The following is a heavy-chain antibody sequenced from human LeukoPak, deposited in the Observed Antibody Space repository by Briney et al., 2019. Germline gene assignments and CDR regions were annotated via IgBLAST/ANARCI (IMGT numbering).Heavy chain of an antibody. CDR1: GGSFSGYY. CDR2: INHSGST. Sequence: PSETLSLTCAVYGGSFSGYYWSWIRQPPGKGLEWIGEINHSGSTNYNPSLKSRVTISVDTSKNQFSLKPSSVAAADTAVYYCARGIVATIIHYYYYYMDVWGKGATVTVSS. CDR3: ARGIVATIIHYYYYYMDV. D-gene: IGHD5-12*01. J-gene: IGHJ6*03. V-gene: IGHV4-34*01.